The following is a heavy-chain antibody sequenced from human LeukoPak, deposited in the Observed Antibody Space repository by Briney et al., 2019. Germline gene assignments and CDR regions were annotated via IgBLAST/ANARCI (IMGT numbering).Heavy chain of an antibody. Sequence: SETLSLTCTVSDASISSYYWSWIRQPPGKGLEWIGYIYYSGSTYYNPSLESRVTISVDTSQNQFSLKLSSVTAADTAVYYCARDRGGGSGSYYRSFDYWGQGTLVTVSS. CDR2: IYYSGST. V-gene: IGHV4-59*12. J-gene: IGHJ4*02. D-gene: IGHD3-10*01. CDR3: ARDRGGGSGSYYRSFDY. CDR1: DASISSYY.